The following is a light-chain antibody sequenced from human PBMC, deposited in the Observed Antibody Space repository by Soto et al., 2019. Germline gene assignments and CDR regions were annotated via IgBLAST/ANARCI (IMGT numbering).Light chain of an antibody. CDR1: QRISTW. J-gene: IGKJ1*01. CDR3: QQYKSYWT. V-gene: IGKV1-5*01. Sequence: IRLHNSPSTLSASVGAGVTITGRASQRISTWLAWYQQKPGKAPKLLISDASSLETGVPSRFSGSGSGTEFTLTINSLQPDDFATYYCQQYKSYWTFGQGTKVDIK. CDR2: DAS.